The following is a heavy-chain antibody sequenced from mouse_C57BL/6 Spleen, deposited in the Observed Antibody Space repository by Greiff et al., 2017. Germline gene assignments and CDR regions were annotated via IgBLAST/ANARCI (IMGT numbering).Heavy chain of an antibody. CDR1: GYSITSGYY. J-gene: IGHJ1*03. CDR2: ISYDGSN. Sequence: DVKLQESGPGLVKPSQSLSLTCSVTGYSITSGYYWNWIRQFPGNKLEWMGYISYDGSNNYNPSLKHRISITRDTSKNQFFLKLNSVTTEDTATYYCASDSNYGYFDVWGTGTTVTVSS. D-gene: IGHD2-5*01. CDR3: ASDSNYGYFDV. V-gene: IGHV3-6*01.